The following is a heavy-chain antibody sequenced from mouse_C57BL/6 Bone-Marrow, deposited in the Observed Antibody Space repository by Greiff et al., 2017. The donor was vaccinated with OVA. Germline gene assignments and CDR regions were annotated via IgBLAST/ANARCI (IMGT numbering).Heavy chain of an antibody. CDR2: INPYNGGT. J-gene: IGHJ2*01. V-gene: IGHV1-19*01. CDR1: GYTFTDYY. D-gene: IGHD1-1*01. Sequence: VQLQQSGPVLVKPGASVKMSCKASGYTFTDYYMNWVKQSHGKSLEWIGVINPYNGGTSYNQKFKGKATLTVDKSSSTAYMELNSLTSEDSAVYYCARSGYGSPDYWGQGTTLTVSS. CDR3: ARSGYGSPDY.